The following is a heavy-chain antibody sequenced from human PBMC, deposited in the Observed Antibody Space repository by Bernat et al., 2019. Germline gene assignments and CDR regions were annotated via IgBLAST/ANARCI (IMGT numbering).Heavy chain of an antibody. D-gene: IGHD3-10*01. CDR1: GFSLSNARMG. J-gene: IGHJ6*02. Sequence: QVTLKESGPVLVKPTETLTLTCTVSGFSLSNARMGVSWIRQPPGKALEWLAHIFSNDEKSYSTSLKSRLTISKDTSKSQVVLTMTNMGPVDTATYYCARVPMVRGVTGAYYYGMDVWGQGTTVTVSS. CDR3: ARVPMVRGVTGAYYYGMDV. V-gene: IGHV2-26*01. CDR2: IFSNDEK.